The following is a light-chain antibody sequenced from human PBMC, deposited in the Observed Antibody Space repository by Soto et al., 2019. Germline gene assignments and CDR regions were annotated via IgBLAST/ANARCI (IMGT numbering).Light chain of an antibody. CDR2: DVN. J-gene: IGLJ1*01. Sequence: QSVLTQPASVSGSPGQSISISCTGTSSDVGAYNFVSWYQQHPDKAPKPVIFDVNNRPSGVSNRFSGSKSGNTASLTISGLRAEDEADYYCTSYTSISTYVFGTGTKVTVL. CDR3: TSYTSISTYV. CDR1: SSDVGAYNF. V-gene: IGLV2-14*01.